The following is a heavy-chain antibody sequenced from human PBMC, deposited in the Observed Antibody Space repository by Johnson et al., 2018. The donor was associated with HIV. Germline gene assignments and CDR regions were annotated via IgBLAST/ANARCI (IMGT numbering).Heavy chain of an antibody. CDR2: ISSDGSNN. CDR3: AKDLGDSENEEWATDYYDFSTGYPGQDLRAVVGAFDI. CDR1: GFTFSSYG. J-gene: IGHJ3*02. V-gene: IGHV3-30*18. Sequence: QVQLLESGGGVVQPGRSLRLSCAASGFTFSSYGMHWVRQAPGKGLEWVAVISSDGSNNNYADSVKGRFTISRDNSKNTLYLQMNSLRAEDTAVYYCAKDLGDSENEEWATDYYDFSTGYPGQDLRAVVGAFDIWGKGTMVTVSS. D-gene: IGHD3/OR15-3a*01.